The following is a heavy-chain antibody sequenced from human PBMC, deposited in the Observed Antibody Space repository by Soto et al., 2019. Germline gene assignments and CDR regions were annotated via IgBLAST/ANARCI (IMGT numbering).Heavy chain of an antibody. J-gene: IGHJ6*02. CDR2: ITWNGTNT. CDR1: GFRFGEYN. Sequence: GGSLRLSCAASGFRFGEYNVHWVRQAPGKGLEWLSLITWNGTNTYYADSVKGRFTISRDGTTKSVSLQMTSLKREDTGLYYCARETLSYGSALDVWGQGTTVTVSS. D-gene: IGHD3-16*01. CDR3: ARETLSYGSALDV. V-gene: IGHV3-43*01.